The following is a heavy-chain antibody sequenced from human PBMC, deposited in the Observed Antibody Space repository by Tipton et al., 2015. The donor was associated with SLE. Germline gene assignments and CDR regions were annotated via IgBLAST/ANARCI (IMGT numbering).Heavy chain of an antibody. CDR2: IYYSGGT. Sequence: TLSLTCIVSGGSIKNHYWSWIRQAPGMGLEWIGYIYYSGGTNYNPSLKSRVTMSVDTSKNQFSLKLTSLTAADTALYYCATNGHGETYEFFTEYLRHWGQGTLVTVSS. D-gene: IGHD5-12*01. CDR1: GGSIKNHY. CDR3: ATNGHGETYEFFTEYLRH. J-gene: IGHJ1*01. V-gene: IGHV4-59*11.